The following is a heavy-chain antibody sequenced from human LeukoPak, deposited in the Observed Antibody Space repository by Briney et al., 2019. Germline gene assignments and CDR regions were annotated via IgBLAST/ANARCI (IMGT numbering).Heavy chain of an antibody. Sequence: PGGSLRLSCAASGFTFSSYAMSWVRQAPGKGLEWVSAISGSGDSAYYADSVKGRFTISRDNSKNTLYLQMNSLRAEDTAVYYCAKDSSPYSSSWFFDYWGQGTLVTVSS. CDR3: AKDSSPYSSSWFFDY. CDR2: ISGSGDSA. D-gene: IGHD6-13*01. V-gene: IGHV3-23*01. J-gene: IGHJ4*02. CDR1: GFTFSSYA.